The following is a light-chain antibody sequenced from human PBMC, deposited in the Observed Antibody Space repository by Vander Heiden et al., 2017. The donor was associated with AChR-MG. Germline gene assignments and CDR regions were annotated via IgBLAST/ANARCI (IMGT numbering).Light chain of an antibody. CDR1: QSVRSNY. Sequence: EIVLTQSPGNLSLSPGERATLSCGASQSVRSNYLAWYQQKPGLAPRLLIYDASSRATGIPDRFSGSGSGTDIALTISRLEPEDFAVYYCQQYGSSPRTFGQGTKVEIK. J-gene: IGKJ1*01. V-gene: IGKV3D-20*01. CDR2: DAS. CDR3: QQYGSSPRT.